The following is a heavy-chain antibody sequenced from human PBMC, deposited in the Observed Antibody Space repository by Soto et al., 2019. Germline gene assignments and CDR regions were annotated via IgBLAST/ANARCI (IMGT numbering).Heavy chain of an antibody. CDR1: GGSISSYY. CDR3: ARVTAEPDAFDM. J-gene: IGHJ3*02. V-gene: IGHV4-59*01. D-gene: IGHD6-13*01. CDR2: IYYSGST. Sequence: SETLSLTCTVSGGSISSYYWSWIRQPPGKGLEWIGYIYYSGSTNYNPSLKSRVTISVDTSKNQFSLKLSAVTAAVTAVYYCARVTAEPDAFDMWGQGTMVTVSS.